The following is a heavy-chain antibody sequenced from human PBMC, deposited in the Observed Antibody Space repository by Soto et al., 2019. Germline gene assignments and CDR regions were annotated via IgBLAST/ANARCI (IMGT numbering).Heavy chain of an antibody. CDR2: IYYSGST. CDR3: AMPLDPRDNDAFDI. V-gene: IGHV4-59*08. CDR1: GGSISSYY. J-gene: IGHJ3*02. D-gene: IGHD1-1*01. Sequence: SETLSRTCTVSGGSISSYYWSWIRQPPGKGLEWIGYIYYSGSTNYNPSLKSRVTISVDTSKNQFSLKLSSVTSADTAVYYCAMPLDPRDNDAFDIWGQGTMVTVSS.